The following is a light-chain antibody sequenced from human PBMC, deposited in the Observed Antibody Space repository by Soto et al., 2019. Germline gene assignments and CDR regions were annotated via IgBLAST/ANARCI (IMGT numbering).Light chain of an antibody. CDR3: SSYTSSSTYVV. J-gene: IGLJ2*01. Sequence: QSAPTQPASVSGSPGQSITISCTGTSSDVGGYNYVSWYQQHPGKAPKLMIYDVSNRPSGVSNRFSGSKSGNTASLTISGLQAEDAADYYCSSYTSSSTYVVFGGGTKLTVL. V-gene: IGLV2-14*01. CDR2: DVS. CDR1: SSDVGGYNY.